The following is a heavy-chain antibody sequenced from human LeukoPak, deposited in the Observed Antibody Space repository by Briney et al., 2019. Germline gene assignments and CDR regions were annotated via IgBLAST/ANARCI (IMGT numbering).Heavy chain of an antibody. V-gene: IGHV3-23*01. D-gene: IGHD6-19*01. J-gene: IGHJ6*03. CDR2: IIGGAGGT. Sequence: PGGSLRLSCAASGFSFSSHGMSWVRQAPGKGLEWVSGIIGGAGGTYYADSVKGRFTISRDNAKNTLYLQMNSLRAEDTAVYYCAGPPVAGTPNYYYYYMDVWGKGTTVTVSS. CDR1: GFSFSSHG. CDR3: AGPPVAGTPNYYYYYMDV.